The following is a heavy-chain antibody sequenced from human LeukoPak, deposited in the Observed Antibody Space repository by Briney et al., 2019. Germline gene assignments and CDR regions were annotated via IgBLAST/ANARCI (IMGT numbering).Heavy chain of an antibody. J-gene: IGHJ4*02. CDR1: GGSISSGGYY. D-gene: IGHD5-24*01. CDR3: ARGLLGSRWLQSAYDY. V-gene: IGHV4-31*03. CDR2: IYYSGST. Sequence: PSQTLSLTCTVSGGSISSGGYYWSWIRQHPGKGLEWIGYIYYSGSTYYNPSLKSRVTISVDTSKNQFSLKLSSVTAADTAVYYCARGLLGSRWLQSAYDYWGQGTLVTVSS.